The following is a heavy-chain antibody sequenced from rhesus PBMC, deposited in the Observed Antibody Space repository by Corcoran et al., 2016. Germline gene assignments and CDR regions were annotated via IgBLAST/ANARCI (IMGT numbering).Heavy chain of an antibody. CDR2: INPYNGNT. Sequence: QVQLVQSGAEVKKPGYSVKVSCKASGYTFTDYYMHWVRQTPRQGLEWMGWINPYNGNTKYAQKFQGRATMTRDTSTRTAYMELSRLRYEETAVYYCARDRGIAAGYAFDFWGQGLRVTVSS. V-gene: IGHV1S2*01. CDR1: GYTFTDYY. CDR3: ARDRGIAAGYAFDF. D-gene: IGHD6-13*01. J-gene: IGHJ3*01.